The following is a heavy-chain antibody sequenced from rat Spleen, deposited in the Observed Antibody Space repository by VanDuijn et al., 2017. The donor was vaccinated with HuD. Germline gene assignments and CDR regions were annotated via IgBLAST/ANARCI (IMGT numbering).Heavy chain of an antibody. J-gene: IGHJ1*01. D-gene: IGHD1-5*01. CDR1: GFTFSDYY. V-gene: IGHV5-25*01. Sequence: EVQLVESGGGSVQPGRSMKLSCEASGFTFSDYYMAWVRQAPKKGLEWVATISTSGSRTYYPDSVKGRFTISRDNAKSSLYLQMNSLKSEDTATYYCARLYNNHGYWYFDFWGPGTMVTVSS. CDR3: ARLYNNHGYWYFDF. CDR2: ISTSGSRT.